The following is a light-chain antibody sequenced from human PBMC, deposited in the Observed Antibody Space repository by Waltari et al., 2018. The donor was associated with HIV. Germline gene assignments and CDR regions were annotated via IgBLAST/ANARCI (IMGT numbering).Light chain of an antibody. J-gene: IGLJ2*01. CDR1: SSNIGDND. CDR3: GTWDSSLTAVV. Sequence: VTISCSGSSSNIGDNDVSWYQQLPGTAPKLLIYDNSKRPSGIPDRFSGSKSGTSATLAINRLQTGDEADYYCGTWDSSLTAVVFGGGTKLTVL. CDR2: DNS. V-gene: IGLV1-51*01.